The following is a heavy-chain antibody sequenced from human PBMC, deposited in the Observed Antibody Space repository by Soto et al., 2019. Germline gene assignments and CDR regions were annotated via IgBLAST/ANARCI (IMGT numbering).Heavy chain of an antibody. Sequence: SRTLSLNCAIPGDSVSSNSAAWNWIRQSPSRGLEWLGRTHYRSKWYNDYAVSVKSRITINPDTSKNQFSLQLNSVTPEDTAVYYCAIIVRVGYGYGANCFDPCGQVTLVTV. CDR3: AIIVRVGYGYGANCFDP. J-gene: IGHJ5*02. CDR1: GDSVSSNSAA. CDR2: THYRSKWYN. V-gene: IGHV6-1*01. D-gene: IGHD5-18*01.